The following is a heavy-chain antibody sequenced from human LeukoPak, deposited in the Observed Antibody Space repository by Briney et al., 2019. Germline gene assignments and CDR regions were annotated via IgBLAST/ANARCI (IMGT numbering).Heavy chain of an antibody. CDR3: ARLNYGSGTHFDY. J-gene: IGHJ4*02. CDR1: GDSIYNNY. D-gene: IGHD3-10*01. CDR2: FYSRGTGTT. Sequence: SETLSLTCTVSGDSIYNNYWGWIRQSPGKGLEWIAYFYSRGTGTTDYNPSLESRVTVSVNTFSQFSLKLSSVTAADTAVYYCARLNYGSGTHFDYWGQGTLVTVFS. V-gene: IGHV4-59*01.